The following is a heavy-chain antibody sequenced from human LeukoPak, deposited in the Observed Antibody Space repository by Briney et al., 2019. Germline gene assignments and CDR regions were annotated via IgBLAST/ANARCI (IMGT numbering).Heavy chain of an antibody. Sequence: SETLSLTCAVYGGSFSGYYWSWIRQPPGKGLEWIGEINHSGSTNYNPSLKSRVTISVDTSKNQFSLKLSSVTAADTAVYYCAAYDFWSGYPNWGQGTLVTVSS. CDR2: INHSGST. CDR3: AAYDFWSGYPN. V-gene: IGHV4-34*01. J-gene: IGHJ4*02. CDR1: GGSFSGYY. D-gene: IGHD3-3*01.